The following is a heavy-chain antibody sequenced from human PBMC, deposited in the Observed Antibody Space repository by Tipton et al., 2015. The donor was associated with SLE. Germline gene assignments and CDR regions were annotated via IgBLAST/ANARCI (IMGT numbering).Heavy chain of an antibody. CDR3: ARDPRGGDAFDI. Sequence: LRLSCTVSGGSISGYYWSWIRQPPGKGLEWIAYIHSSGSTNYNPSLKSRVTISADTSKNQFSLKVSSVTAADTAVYYCARDPRGGDAFDIWGQGALVTVSS. CDR2: IHSSGST. V-gene: IGHV4-59*12. J-gene: IGHJ4*02. CDR1: GGSISGYY. D-gene: IGHD3-16*01.